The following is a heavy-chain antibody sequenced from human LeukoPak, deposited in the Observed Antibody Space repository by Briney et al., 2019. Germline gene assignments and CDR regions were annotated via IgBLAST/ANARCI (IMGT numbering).Heavy chain of an antibody. V-gene: IGHV4-61*02. J-gene: IGHJ4*02. CDR2: IYTSGST. D-gene: IGHD3-10*01. Sequence: SQTLSLTCTVSGGSTSSGSYYWSWIRQPAGKGLEWIGRIYTSGSTNYNPSLKSRVTISVDRSKNQFSLKLTSVTAADTAVYYCARVSGFGDPFDYWGQGTLVTVSS. CDR3: ARVSGFGDPFDY. CDR1: GGSTSSGSYY.